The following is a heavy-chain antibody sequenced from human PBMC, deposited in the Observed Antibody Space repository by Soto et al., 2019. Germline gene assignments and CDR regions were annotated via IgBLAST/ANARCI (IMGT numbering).Heavy chain of an antibody. J-gene: IGHJ4*02. CDR1: GFTFSIFG. CDR3: ARDKGSSTVVSGISQEGYFDS. CDR2: IWHDGSNA. V-gene: IGHV3-33*01. D-gene: IGHD6-19*01. Sequence: QVQLVESGGGVVQPGRSLRLSCAASGFTFSIFGMHWVRQAPGKGLEWAAIIWHDGSNAYYADSVRGRFTISRDNSQNTVYLQMNRLRAEDTAVYYCARDKGSSTVVSGISQEGYFDSWGQGTLVTVSS.